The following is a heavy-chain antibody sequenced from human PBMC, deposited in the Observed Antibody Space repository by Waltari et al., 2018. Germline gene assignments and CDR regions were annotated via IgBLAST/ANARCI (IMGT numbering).Heavy chain of an antibody. D-gene: IGHD3-10*01. CDR1: GFTFSSYS. CDR2: NSRSSSHI. J-gene: IGHJ4*02. CDR3: ARRRGVE. V-gene: IGHV3-21*01. Sequence: EGQLVESGGGLVTPGGFLTLSCAASGFTFSSYSMNGVRQAPGKGLERFSANSRSSSHIYNPDSEKGRFTISRDNAKNSLYLQMNGLRAEDTAVYYCARRRGVEWRQGPLVTVSS.